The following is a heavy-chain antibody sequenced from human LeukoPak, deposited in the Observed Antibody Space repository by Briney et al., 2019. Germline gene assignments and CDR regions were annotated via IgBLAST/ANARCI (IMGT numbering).Heavy chain of an antibody. D-gene: IGHD3-10*01. V-gene: IGHV3-74*01. Sequence: GGSLRLSCAASGFTFSGAWMHWVRQAPGEGLVWVSRINNDGSTTRHADSVKGRFTISRDNARNTLYLQMNSLRVEDTAVYYCARVSGPGMNEYYHLWGQGTLVTVSS. CDR1: GFTFSGAW. CDR2: INNDGSTT. J-gene: IGHJ1*01. CDR3: ARVSGPGMNEYYHL.